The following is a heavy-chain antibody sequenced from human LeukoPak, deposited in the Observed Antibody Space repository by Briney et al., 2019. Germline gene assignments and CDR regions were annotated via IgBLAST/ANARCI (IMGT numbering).Heavy chain of an antibody. Sequence: ASVTVSYKASGYTFTNYGISWVGQAPGQGGEWMGWISAYNGNTNYAQKLQGRVTMTTDTSTSTAYMELRSLRSDDTAVYYCARDFQSWSSGWPIDYWGQGTLVTVSS. CDR2: ISAYNGNT. CDR1: GYTFTNYG. CDR3: ARDFQSWSSGWPIDY. V-gene: IGHV1-18*01. D-gene: IGHD6-19*01. J-gene: IGHJ4*02.